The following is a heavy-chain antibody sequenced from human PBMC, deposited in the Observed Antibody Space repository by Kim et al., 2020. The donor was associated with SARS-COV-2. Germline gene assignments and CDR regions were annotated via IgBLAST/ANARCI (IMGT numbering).Heavy chain of an antibody. CDR1: GFTFSNAW. D-gene: IGHD3-9*01. CDR2: IKSKTVGGTT. CDR3: TTNYDILTGYRDFDY. Sequence: GGYLRLSCAASGFTFSNAWMSWVRQAPGKGLEWVGRIKSKTVGGTTDYAAPVKGRFTISRDDSKNTLYLQMNSLKTEDTAVYYCTTNYDILTGYRDFDYWGQGTLVTVSS. J-gene: IGHJ4*02. V-gene: IGHV3-15*01.